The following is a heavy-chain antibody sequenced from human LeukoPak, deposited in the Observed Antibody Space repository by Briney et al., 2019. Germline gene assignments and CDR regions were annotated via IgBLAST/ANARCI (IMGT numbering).Heavy chain of an antibody. J-gene: IGHJ4*02. V-gene: IGHV3-30*03. CDR1: GFTFTSYG. CDR3: GMSEIGTGLIRYSSGWYRDY. Sequence: QPGGSLRLSWAASGFTFTSYGSHSVRQAPGKGLEWVAVISYDGSNKYYADSVKGRFTISRDNSKNTLYLQMNSLRAEDTSVYDCGMSEIGTGLIRYSSGWYRDYCGQGTLVTVSS. D-gene: IGHD6-19*01. CDR2: ISYDGSNK.